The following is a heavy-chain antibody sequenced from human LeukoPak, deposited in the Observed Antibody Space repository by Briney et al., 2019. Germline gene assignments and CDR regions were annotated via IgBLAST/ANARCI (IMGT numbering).Heavy chain of an antibody. CDR2: IYHSGGT. V-gene: IGHV4-38-2*02. CDR3: ARGYSSSWYYFDY. Sequence: SETLSLTCSVSGYSISSGYYWGWIRQPPGKGLEWIGSIYHSGGTYYNPSLKSRVTISVDTSKNQFSLKLSSVTAADTAVYYCARGYSSSWYYFDYWGQGTLVTVSS. CDR1: GYSISSGYY. D-gene: IGHD6-13*01. J-gene: IGHJ4*02.